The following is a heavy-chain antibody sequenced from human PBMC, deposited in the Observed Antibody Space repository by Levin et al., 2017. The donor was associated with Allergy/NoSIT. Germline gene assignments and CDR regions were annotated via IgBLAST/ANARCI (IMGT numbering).Heavy chain of an antibody. CDR1: GFTLSNHG. V-gene: IGHV3-23*01. CDR3: AREILYHYFDL. D-gene: IGHD3-16*01. CDR2: TRTTEPR. Sequence: GESLKISCVASGFTLSNHGMSWVRQAPGKGLEWVSHTRTTEPRESGDSVKGRFIISRDNSKNTLYLQMTNLRADDTAVYYCAREILYHYFDLWGQGTLLTVSS. J-gene: IGHJ4*02.